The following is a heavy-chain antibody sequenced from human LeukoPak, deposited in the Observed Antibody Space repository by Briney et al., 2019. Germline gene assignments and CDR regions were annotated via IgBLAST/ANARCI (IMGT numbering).Heavy chain of an antibody. CDR2: IYTSGTI. CDR3: ARDSGTTGEVKFDP. CDR1: GYSISSGYY. V-gene: IGHV4-38-2*02. J-gene: IGHJ5*02. D-gene: IGHD3-10*01. Sequence: SETLSLTCTVSGYSISSGYYWGWIRQPPGKGLEWIGRIYTSGTITYNPSLKSRVTMSVDTSKNQFSLKLSSVTAADTAVDYCARDSGTTGEVKFDPWGQGTLVTVSS.